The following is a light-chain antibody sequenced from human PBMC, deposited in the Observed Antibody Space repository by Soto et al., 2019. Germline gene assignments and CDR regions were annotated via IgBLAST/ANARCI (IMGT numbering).Light chain of an antibody. J-gene: IGKJ5*01. Sequence: DIQMTQSPDSLSSSVGDRVTISCRASQNIYSHLAWYHQKPGKAPRLLIYQTSTLQGGVPSRFSGSGSGTDFTLTISSLQPEDFATYYCQQSYSTPITLGQGTRLEIK. V-gene: IGKV1-39*01. CDR1: QNIYSH. CDR3: QQSYSTPIT. CDR2: QTS.